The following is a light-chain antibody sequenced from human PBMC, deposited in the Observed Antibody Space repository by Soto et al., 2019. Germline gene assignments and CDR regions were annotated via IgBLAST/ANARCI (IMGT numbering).Light chain of an antibody. J-gene: IGKJ1*01. CDR1: PCVLQSDGKNY. CDR2: EVS. CDR3: MRCIQAWG. Sequence: VLTQSTPSLPAPLAQRAYLSCKSSPCVLQSDGKNYYYCYPKKPGQPTQLLIDEVSIRICGVPGRFSGSGGGTDFPPIISRVEDEYVGFYYCMRCIQAWGFGRGTKVDI. V-gene: IGKV2D-29*01.